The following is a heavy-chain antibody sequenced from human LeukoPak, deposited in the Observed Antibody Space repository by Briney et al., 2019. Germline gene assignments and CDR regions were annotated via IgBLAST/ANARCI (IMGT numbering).Heavy chain of an antibody. D-gene: IGHD3-10*01. CDR3: AKDLWFGELSSCY. CDR2: ISGSGGST. Sequence: GGSLRVSCAASGFTFSSYAMSWVRQAPGQGLEWVSAISGSGGSTYYADSVKGRFTISRDNSKNTLYLQMNSLRAEDTAVYYCAKDLWFGELSSCYWGQGTLVTVSS. V-gene: IGHV3-23*01. J-gene: IGHJ4*02. CDR1: GFTFSSYA.